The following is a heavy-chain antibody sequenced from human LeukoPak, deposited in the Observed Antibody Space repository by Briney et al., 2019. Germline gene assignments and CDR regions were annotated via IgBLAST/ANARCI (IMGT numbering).Heavy chain of an antibody. J-gene: IGHJ4*02. CDR3: ARFSGSYVSAVEKRHDY. CDR2: ILYDGSNK. D-gene: IGHD1-26*01. V-gene: IGHV3-30*04. CDR1: GFTFSSYA. Sequence: GRSLRLSCAASGFTFSSYAMHWVRQAPGKGLEWVAVILYDGSNKYYADSVKGRFTISRGNSKNTLYLQMNSLRAEDTAVYYCARFSGSYVSAVEKRHDYWGQGTLVTVSS.